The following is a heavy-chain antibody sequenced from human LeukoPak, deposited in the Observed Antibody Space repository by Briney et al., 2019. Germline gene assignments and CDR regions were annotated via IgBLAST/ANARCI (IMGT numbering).Heavy chain of an antibody. CDR2: IYHSGTT. CDR3: ARTTEGYCSSASCFGFTYSYYRDV. D-gene: IGHD2-2*01. Sequence: SETLSLTCTVSGYSISSGYYWGWIRQPPGKGLERIGRIYHSGTTYYNPSLKSRATISVATSKNQFSLKRSSLIASATAVFYCARTTEGYCSSASCFGFTYSYYRDVWGKGTTVTISS. CDR1: GYSISSGYY. J-gene: IGHJ6*03. V-gene: IGHV4-38-2*02.